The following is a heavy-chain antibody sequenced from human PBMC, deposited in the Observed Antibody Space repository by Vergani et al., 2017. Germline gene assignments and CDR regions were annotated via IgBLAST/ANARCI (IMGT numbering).Heavy chain of an antibody. D-gene: IGHD3-3*01. J-gene: IGHJ3*02. CDR3: ARAGAYDLDAFDI. Sequence: EVQLVESGGGLVQPGGSLRLSCAASGFTFSSYEMNWVRQAPGKGLGWVSYISSSGSTIYYADSVKGRFTIARDNAKNSLYLQMNSLRAEDTAVYYSARAGAYDLDAFDIWGQGTMVTVSS. CDR2: ISSSGSTI. CDR1: GFTFSSYE. V-gene: IGHV3-48*03.